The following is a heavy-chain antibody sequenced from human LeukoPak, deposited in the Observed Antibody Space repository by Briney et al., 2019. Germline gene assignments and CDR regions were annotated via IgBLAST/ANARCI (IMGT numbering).Heavy chain of an antibody. Sequence: ASVKVSCKASGYTFTGYYMHWVRQAPGQGLEWMGRINPNSGGTNYAQKFQGRVTMTRDTSISTAYMELSRLRSDDTAVYCCARDRNMVRGVSGFDYWGQGTLVTVSS. CDR3: ARDRNMVRGVSGFDY. V-gene: IGHV1-2*06. D-gene: IGHD3-10*01. J-gene: IGHJ4*02. CDR1: GYTFTGYY. CDR2: INPNSGGT.